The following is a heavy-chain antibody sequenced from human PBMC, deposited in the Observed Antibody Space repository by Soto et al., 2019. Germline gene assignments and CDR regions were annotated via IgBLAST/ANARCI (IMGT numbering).Heavy chain of an antibody. J-gene: IGHJ5*02. V-gene: IGHV1-3*01. Sequence: ASVKVSCKASGYTFTSYAMHWVRQAPGQRLEWMGWINAGNGNTKYSQKFQGRVTITRDTSASTAYMELSSLRSEDTAVYYCARVKTYSYDSSGYADNWLDPWGQGTLVTVSS. D-gene: IGHD3-22*01. CDR3: ARVKTYSYDSSGYADNWLDP. CDR2: INAGNGNT. CDR1: GYTFTSYA.